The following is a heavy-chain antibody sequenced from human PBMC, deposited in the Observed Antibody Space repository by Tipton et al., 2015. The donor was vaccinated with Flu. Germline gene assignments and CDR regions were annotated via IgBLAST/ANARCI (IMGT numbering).Heavy chain of an antibody. D-gene: IGHD3-3*01. V-gene: IGHV3-21*01. CDR3: ARGVGGFLEWLPHRVYYYYGMDV. Sequence: SLRLSCAASGFTFSSYSMNWVRQAPGKGLEWVSSISSSSSYIYYADSVKGRFTISRDNAKNSLYLQMNSLRAEDTAVYYCARGVGGFLEWLPHRVYYYYGMDVWGQGTTVTVSS. J-gene: IGHJ6*02. CDR2: ISSSSSYI. CDR1: GFTFSSYS.